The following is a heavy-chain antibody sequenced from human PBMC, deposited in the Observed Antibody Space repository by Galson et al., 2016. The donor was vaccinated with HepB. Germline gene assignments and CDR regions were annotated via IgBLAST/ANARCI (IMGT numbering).Heavy chain of an antibody. CDR1: GFIFSDYA. D-gene: IGHD3-16*01. CDR3: AKDRGHEPPYYKDV. V-gene: IGHV3-23*01. Sequence: SLRLSCAASGFIFSDYAMTWVRQAPGKGLEWVSSLYGGGYGPRYADSVKGRFTISRDNSKNTLYLQMNGLGVEDTAVYYCAKDRGHEPPYYKDVWGNGTTVIVSS. J-gene: IGHJ6*03. CDR2: LYGGGYGP.